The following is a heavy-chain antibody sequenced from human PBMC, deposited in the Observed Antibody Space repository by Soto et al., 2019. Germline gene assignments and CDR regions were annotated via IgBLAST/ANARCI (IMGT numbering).Heavy chain of an antibody. CDR3: ARTFTAPTFYGMDV. CDR1: GFTFSSYE. V-gene: IGHV3-48*03. CDR2: ISSRGSTI. Sequence: PGGSLRLSCAASGFTFSSYEMNWVRQAPGKGLEWVSYISSRGSTIYYADSVKGRFTISRDNAKNSLYLQMNSLRAEDTAVYYCARTFTAPTFYGMDVWGQGTTVTVSS. J-gene: IGHJ6*02. D-gene: IGHD5-18*01.